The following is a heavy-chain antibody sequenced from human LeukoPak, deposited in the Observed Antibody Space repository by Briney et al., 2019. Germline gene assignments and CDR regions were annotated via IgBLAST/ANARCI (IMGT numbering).Heavy chain of an antibody. CDR3: ARDFGVYCSGGSCYPHSLDY. CDR2: TYYRSKWYN. CDR1: GDSVSSNSAA. J-gene: IGHJ4*02. D-gene: IGHD2-15*01. V-gene: IGHV6-1*01. Sequence: SQTLSLTCAISGDSVSSNSAAWNWITQSPSRGLEWLGRTYYRSKWYNDYAVSVKSRITINPDTSKNQFSLQLNSVTPEDTAVYYCARDFGVYCSGGSCYPHSLDYWGQGTLVTVSS.